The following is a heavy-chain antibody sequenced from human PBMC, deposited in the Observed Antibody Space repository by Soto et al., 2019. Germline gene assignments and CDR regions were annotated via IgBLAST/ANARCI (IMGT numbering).Heavy chain of an antibody. J-gene: IGHJ4*02. CDR2: VSSDGGRR. CDR1: GFIFQNFG. V-gene: IGHV3-30*18. CDR3: AKSWNLDFSATWYAPDY. Sequence: GGSLRLSCEASGFIFQNFGMHWVRQAPGKGLEWLGVVSSDGGRRYYADSVRGRLNISRDNPKNTLHLQLDRLSADDTAVYYCAKSWNLDFSATWYAPDYWGQGTLVTVSS. D-gene: IGHD6-13*01.